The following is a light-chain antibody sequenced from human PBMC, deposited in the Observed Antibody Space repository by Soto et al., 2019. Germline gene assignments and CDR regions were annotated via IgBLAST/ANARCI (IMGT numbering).Light chain of an antibody. CDR1: QSFSSTY. CDR3: QQYGSSQFT. Sequence: EIVLSQSPGTLSMSPGESATLSCRASQSFSSTYLAWYQQKPGQAPRLLIYDASSRATGIPDRFSGTGSGTDFTLTISGLEPEDFAVYYCQQYGSSQFTFGPGTKVDIK. V-gene: IGKV3-20*01. J-gene: IGKJ3*01. CDR2: DAS.